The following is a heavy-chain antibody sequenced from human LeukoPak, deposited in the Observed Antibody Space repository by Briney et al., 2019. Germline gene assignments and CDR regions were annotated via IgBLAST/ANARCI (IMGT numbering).Heavy chain of an antibody. Sequence: PSETLSLTCTVSVGSISSYHWSWIRQPPGKGLERIGYIYYSGSTNYNPSLKSRVTISVDTSKNQFSLTLSSVTAADTAVYYCARGYCGGDCYSKWFDPWGQGTLVTVSS. CDR3: ARGYCGGDCYSKWFDP. CDR2: IYYSGST. D-gene: IGHD2-21*02. V-gene: IGHV4-59*01. CDR1: VGSISSYH. J-gene: IGHJ5*02.